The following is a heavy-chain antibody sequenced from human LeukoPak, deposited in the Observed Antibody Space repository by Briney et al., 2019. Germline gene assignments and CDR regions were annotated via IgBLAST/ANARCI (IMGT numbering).Heavy chain of an antibody. CDR2: INPNSGGT. V-gene: IGHV1-2*06. J-gene: IGHJ5*02. Sequence: GASVKVSCKASGYTFTGYYMHWVRQAPGQGLEWMGRINPNSGGTNYAQKFQGRVTMTRDTSISTAYMELSRLRSDDTAVYYCAGEARYSRHNWFDPWGQGTLVTVSS. CDR3: AGEARYSRHNWFDP. D-gene: IGHD3-9*01. CDR1: GYTFTGYY.